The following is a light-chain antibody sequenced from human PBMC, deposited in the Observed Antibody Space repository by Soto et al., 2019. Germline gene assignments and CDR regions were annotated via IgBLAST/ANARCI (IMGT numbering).Light chain of an antibody. CDR2: GAS. V-gene: IGKV3-15*01. CDR1: QSGSSN. CDR3: QQYNNWPET. J-gene: IGKJ2*01. Sequence: EIVMTQSPATLSVSPGERANLSCRASQSGSSNLAWYQQKPGQAHRLLIYGASTRATGIPARFSGSGSGTEFTLTISSLQSEDFAAYYCQQYNNWPETFGQGTKLEIK.